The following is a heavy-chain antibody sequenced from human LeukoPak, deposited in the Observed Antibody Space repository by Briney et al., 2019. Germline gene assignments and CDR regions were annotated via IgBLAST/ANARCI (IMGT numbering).Heavy chain of an antibody. D-gene: IGHD6-13*01. CDR2: IIPIFGTA. CDR1: GGTFSSYA. Sequence: ASVKVSCKASGGTFSSYAISWVRPAPGQGLEWMGGIIPIFGTANYAQKFQGRVTLTADESTSTAYMELSSLRAEDTAVYYCAREGPAFAAAGTGYFDYWGQGTLVTVSS. V-gene: IGHV1-69*13. J-gene: IGHJ4*02. CDR3: AREGPAFAAAGTGYFDY.